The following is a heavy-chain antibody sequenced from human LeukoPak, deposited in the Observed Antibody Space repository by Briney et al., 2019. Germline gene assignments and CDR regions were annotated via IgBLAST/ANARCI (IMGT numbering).Heavy chain of an antibody. J-gene: IGHJ5*02. CDR1: GFTFSSYG. V-gene: IGHV3-30*02. Sequence: GGSLRLSCAASGFTFSSYGMHWVRQAPGKGLEWVALMRYDGSNKYYADSVRGRFTISRDNSKNTLYLQMNSLRAEDTAVYYCAKEGFDPWGQGTLVTVSS. CDR2: MRYDGSNK. CDR3: AKEGFDP.